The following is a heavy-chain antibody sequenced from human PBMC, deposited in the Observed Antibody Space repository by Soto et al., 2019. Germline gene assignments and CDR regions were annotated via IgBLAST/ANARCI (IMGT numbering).Heavy chain of an antibody. CDR2: ISGSGGST. D-gene: IGHD3-9*01. V-gene: IGHV3-23*01. J-gene: IGHJ5*02. CDR3: AKDYDILTGYLPWFDP. Sequence: RLSCAASGFTFSSYAMSWVRQAPGKGLEWVSAISGSGGSTYYADSVKGRFTISRDNSKNTLYLQMNSLRAEDTAVYYCAKDYDILTGYLPWFDPWGQGTLVTVSS. CDR1: GFTFSSYA.